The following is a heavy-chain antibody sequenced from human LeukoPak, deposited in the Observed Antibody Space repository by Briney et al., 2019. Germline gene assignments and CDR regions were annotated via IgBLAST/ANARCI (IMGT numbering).Heavy chain of an antibody. V-gene: IGHV3-7*03. D-gene: IGHD1-26*01. CDR3: VRDRGTYRPIDY. CDR2: IKQDGSEK. CDR1: GFTFSSYW. Sequence: GGSLRLSCAASGFTFSSYWMSWVRQAPGKGLEWVANIKQDGSEKYYVDSVKGRFTISRDNAKNPLYLQMNSLRAEDTAIYYCVRDRGTYRPIDYWGQGTLVTVSS. J-gene: IGHJ4*02.